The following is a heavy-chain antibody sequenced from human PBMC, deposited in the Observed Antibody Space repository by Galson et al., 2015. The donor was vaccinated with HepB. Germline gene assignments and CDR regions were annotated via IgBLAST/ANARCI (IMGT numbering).Heavy chain of an antibody. Sequence: SVKVSCKASGYTFTSYGISWVRQAPGQGLEWMGWISAYNGNTNYAQKFQGRVTITADKSTSTAYMELSSLRSEDTAVYYCARGLTYGAFDYWGQGTLVTVSS. CDR2: ISAYNGNT. V-gene: IGHV1-18*01. D-gene: IGHD3-9*01. CDR3: ARGLTYGAFDY. J-gene: IGHJ4*02. CDR1: GYTFTSYG.